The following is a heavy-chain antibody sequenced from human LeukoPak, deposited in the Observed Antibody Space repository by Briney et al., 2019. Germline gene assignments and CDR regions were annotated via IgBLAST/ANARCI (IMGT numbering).Heavy chain of an antibody. CDR3: ARVRRYCSSTSCPKKSIAARPGGFDY. CDR2: INHSGST. J-gene: IGHJ4*02. CDR1: GGSLSGYY. V-gene: IGHV4-34*01. D-gene: IGHD2-2*01. Sequence: SDTLSLTCAVYGGSLSGYYWSWIRQPPGKGLEWIGEINHSGSTIYNPSLKSRVTISVDTYKNQFSLKLSSVTAADTAVYYRARVRRYCSSTSCPKKSIAARPGGFDYWGQGTLVTVSS.